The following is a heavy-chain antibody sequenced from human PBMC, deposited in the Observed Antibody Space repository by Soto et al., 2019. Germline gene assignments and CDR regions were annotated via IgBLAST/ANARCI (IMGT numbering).Heavy chain of an antibody. Sequence: GSLRLSCTAPGFTFSTYWMSWVRQAPGMGLEWVANIGEDGSEKYYVDSVKGRFTISRDNAKNSLYLQMNSLRADDTAVYYCARGSGVHNYYYGMDVWGQGTTVTVSS. J-gene: IGHJ6*02. CDR2: IGEDGSEK. CDR3: ARGSGVHNYYYGMDV. D-gene: IGHD2-15*01. CDR1: GFTFSTYW. V-gene: IGHV3-7*03.